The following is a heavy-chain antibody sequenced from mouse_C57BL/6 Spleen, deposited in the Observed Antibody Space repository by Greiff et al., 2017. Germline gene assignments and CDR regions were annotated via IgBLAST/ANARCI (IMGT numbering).Heavy chain of an antibody. D-gene: IGHD1-1*01. CDR2: ISSGSSTI. Sequence: EVKLMESGGGLVKPGGSLKLSCAASGFTFSDYGMHWVRQAPEKGLEWVAYISSGSSTIYYADTVKGRFTISRDNAKNTLFLQMTSLRSEDTAMYYCANYYGSSSVPYYAMDYWGQGTSVTVSS. CDR3: ANYYGSSSVPYYAMDY. J-gene: IGHJ4*01. CDR1: GFTFSDYG. V-gene: IGHV5-17*01.